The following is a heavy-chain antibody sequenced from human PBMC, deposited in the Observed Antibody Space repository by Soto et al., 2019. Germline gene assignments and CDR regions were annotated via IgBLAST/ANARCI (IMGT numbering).Heavy chain of an antibody. CDR3: ARDGLGDYGDYDWNFDY. D-gene: IGHD4-17*01. CDR1: GFTFSIYG. J-gene: IGHJ4*02. CDR2: IWYDGSNK. V-gene: IGHV3-33*01. Sequence: GGSLRLSCAASGFTFSIYGIHWVRQAPGKGLEWVAFIWYDGSNKYYADSVKGRFTISRDNSKNTLYLQMNSLRAEDTAVYCCARDGLGDYGDYDWNFDYWGQGTLVTVSS.